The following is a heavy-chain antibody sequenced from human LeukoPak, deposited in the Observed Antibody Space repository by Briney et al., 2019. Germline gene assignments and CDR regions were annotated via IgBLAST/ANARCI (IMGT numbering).Heavy chain of an antibody. CDR3: AGNTFDAHLGY. Sequence: SETLSLTCAVSGGSISSGGYSWSWIRQPPGKGLEWIGYIYHSGSTYYNPSLKSRVTISVDTSKNQFSLKLSSVTAADTAVYYCAGNTFDAHLGYWGQGTLVTVSS. J-gene: IGHJ4*02. V-gene: IGHV4-30-2*05. D-gene: IGHD2-2*02. CDR2: IYHSGST. CDR1: GGSISSGGYS.